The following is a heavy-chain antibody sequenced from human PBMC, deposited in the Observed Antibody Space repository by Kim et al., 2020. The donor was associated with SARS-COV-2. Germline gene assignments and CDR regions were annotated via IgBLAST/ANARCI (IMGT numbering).Heavy chain of an antibody. CDR3: ARRLAYCGGDCPKRYFDY. V-gene: IGHV4-39*01. J-gene: IGHJ4*02. Sequence: SETLSLTCTVSGGSISSSSYYWGWIRQPPGKGLEWIGSIYYSGSTYYNPSLKSRVTISVDTSKNQFSLKLSSVTAADTAVYYCARRLAYCGGDCPKRYFDYWGQGTLVTVSS. CDR2: IYYSGST. D-gene: IGHD2-21*01. CDR1: GGSISSSSYY.